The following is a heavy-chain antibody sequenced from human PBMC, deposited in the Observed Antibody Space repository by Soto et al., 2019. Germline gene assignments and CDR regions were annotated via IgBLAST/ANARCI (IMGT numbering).Heavy chain of an antibody. CDR3: AKVIVPWWDFWSGHHSYYYYYGMDV. V-gene: IGHV3-23*01. CDR1: GFTFSSYA. Sequence: QTGGSLRLSCAASGFTFSSYAMSWVRQAPGKGLEWVSAISGSGGSTYYADSVKGRFTISRDNSKNTLYLQMNSRRAEDTAVYYCAKVIVPWWDFWSGHHSYYYYYGMDVWGQGTTVTVSS. D-gene: IGHD3-3*01. CDR2: ISGSGGST. J-gene: IGHJ6*02.